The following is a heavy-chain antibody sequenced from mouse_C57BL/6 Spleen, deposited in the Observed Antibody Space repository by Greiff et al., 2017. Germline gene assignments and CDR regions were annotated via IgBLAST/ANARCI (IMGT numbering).Heavy chain of an antibody. CDR1: GYSFTSYY. J-gene: IGHJ4*01. V-gene: IGHV1-66*01. D-gene: IGHD2-4*01. CDR2: IYPGSGNT. Sequence: QVHVKQSGAELVKPGASVKISCKASGYSFTSYYIHWVKQRPGQGLEWIGWIYPGSGNTKYNEKFKGKATLTADTSSSTAYMQLSSLTSEDSAVYYCARDIYYDYDGYYAMDYWGQGTSVTVSS. CDR3: ARDIYYDYDGYYAMDY.